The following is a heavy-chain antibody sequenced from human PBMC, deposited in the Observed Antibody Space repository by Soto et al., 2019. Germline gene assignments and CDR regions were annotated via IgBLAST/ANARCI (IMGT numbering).Heavy chain of an antibody. V-gene: IGHV3-21*01. CDR2: ISRSSSYI. Sequence: GGSLRLSCAASGFTFSSYSMNWVRQAPGKGLEWVSSISRSSSYIYYADSVKGRFTIPRDNSKNTLYLQMNSLRAEDTAVYYCASSYYYDSSGYYTLFDYWGQGTLVTVSS. CDR3: ASSYYYDSSGYYTLFDY. J-gene: IGHJ4*02. D-gene: IGHD3-22*01. CDR1: GFTFSSYS.